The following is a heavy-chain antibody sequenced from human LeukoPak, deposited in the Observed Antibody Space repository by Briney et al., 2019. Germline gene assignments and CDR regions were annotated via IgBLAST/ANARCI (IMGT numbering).Heavy chain of an antibody. Sequence: SETLSLTCTVSGYSISSGYYWGWIRQPPGKGLEWIGSIYYSGSTYYNPSLKSRVTISVDTSKNQFSLKLSSVTAADTAVYYCASRKRSHYYDSSGYYLGYFDYWGQGTLVTVSS. J-gene: IGHJ4*02. D-gene: IGHD3-22*01. CDR2: IYYSGST. CDR3: ASRKRSHYYDSSGYYLGYFDY. CDR1: GYSISSGYY. V-gene: IGHV4-38-2*02.